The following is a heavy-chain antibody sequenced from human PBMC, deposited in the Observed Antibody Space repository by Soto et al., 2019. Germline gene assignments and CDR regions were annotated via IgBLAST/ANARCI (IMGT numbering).Heavy chain of an antibody. J-gene: IGHJ4*02. Sequence: QVQLVQSGAEVKKPESSVKVSCEAPGGTFSTYAISWVRQAPGQGLEWMGGIIPMFGTANYAQRFQDRVTITADESTNTVYMELSSLRSEDTAVYFCASGIQLWLRRINNGYSGWGQGTLVTVSS. CDR2: IIPMFGTA. D-gene: IGHD5-18*01. V-gene: IGHV1-69*12. CDR1: GGTFSTYA. CDR3: ASGIQLWLRRINNGYSG.